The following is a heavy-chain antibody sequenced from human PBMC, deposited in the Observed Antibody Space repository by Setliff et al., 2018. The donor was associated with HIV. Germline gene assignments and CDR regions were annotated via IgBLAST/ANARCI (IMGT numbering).Heavy chain of an antibody. CDR2: LSEGGYDT. CDR3: TTLEFYYPLDY. J-gene: IGHJ4*02. CDR1: GFTFSRYP. D-gene: IGHD3-3*01. Sequence: GGSLRLSCAASGFTFSRYPMSWVRQAPGKGLEWVSSLSEGGYDTYYADSVKGRFTISRDNSKNTLHLQMISLRAEDTAVYFCTTLEFYYPLDYWGQGTLVTVSS. V-gene: IGHV3-23*01.